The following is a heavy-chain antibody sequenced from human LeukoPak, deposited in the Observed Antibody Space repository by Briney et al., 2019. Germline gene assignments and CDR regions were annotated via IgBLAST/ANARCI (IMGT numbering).Heavy chain of an antibody. D-gene: IGHD3-16*02. J-gene: IGHJ4*02. CDR2: MSGSGGST. V-gene: IGHV3-23*01. CDR3: AKDGEYDYVWGSYRSSWYYFDY. CDR1: GFTFSSYA. Sequence: GGSLRLSCAASGFTFSSYAMSWVRQAPGKGLEWVSAMSGSGGSTYYADSVKGRFTISRDNSKNTLYLQMNSLRAEDTAVYYCAKDGEYDYVWGSYRSSWYYFDYWGQGTLVTVSS.